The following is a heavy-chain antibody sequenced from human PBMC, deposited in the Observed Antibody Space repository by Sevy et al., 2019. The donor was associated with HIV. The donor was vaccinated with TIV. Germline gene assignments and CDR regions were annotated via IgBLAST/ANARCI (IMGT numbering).Heavy chain of an antibody. V-gene: IGHV4-4*07. J-gene: IGHJ5*02. CDR3: ARDRGDCSGGSCYLSWFDP. Sequence: SETLSLTCTVSGGSISSYYWSWIRQPAGKGLEWIGRIYTSGSTNYNPSLKSRVTMSVDTSKNQFSLKLSSVTAADTAVYYCARDRGDCSGGSCYLSWFDPWGQGTLVTVSS. CDR1: GGSISSYY. CDR2: IYTSGST. D-gene: IGHD2-15*01.